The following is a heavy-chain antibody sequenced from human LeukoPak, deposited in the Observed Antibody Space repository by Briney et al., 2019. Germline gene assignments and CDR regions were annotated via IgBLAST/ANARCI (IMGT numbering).Heavy chain of an antibody. CDR3: ARDGTGSNSGWYIH. V-gene: IGHV3-33*08. J-gene: IGHJ4*02. Sequence: GGSLRLSCAASGFTVSSNYMSWVRQAPGKGLGWVAVIWYDGSNKYYADSVKGRFTISRDNSKNTLYLQMNSLRAEDTAVYYCARDGTGSNSGWYIHWGQGALVTVSS. CDR2: IWYDGSNK. CDR1: GFTVSSNY. D-gene: IGHD6-19*01.